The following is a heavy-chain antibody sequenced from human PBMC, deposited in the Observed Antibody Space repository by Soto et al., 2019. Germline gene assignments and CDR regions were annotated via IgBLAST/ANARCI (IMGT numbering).Heavy chain of an antibody. Sequence: KTRGSLLLSCAASGFTFSDYYMSWIRQAPGRGLEWVSYISSSGSTIYYADSVKGRFTISMDNAKNSLYLQMNSLRDEDTAVYYCARDRVKYSGYDYPDYWGQGTMVTVSS. D-gene: IGHD5-12*01. CDR3: ARDRVKYSGYDYPDY. CDR1: GFTFSDYY. J-gene: IGHJ4*02. CDR2: ISSSGSTI. V-gene: IGHV3-11*04.